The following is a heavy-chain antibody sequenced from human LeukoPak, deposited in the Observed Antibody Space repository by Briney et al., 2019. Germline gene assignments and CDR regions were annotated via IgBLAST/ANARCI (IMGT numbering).Heavy chain of an antibody. CDR1: GYTFTNNW. D-gene: IGHD5-24*01. V-gene: IGHV1-46*01. J-gene: IGHJ3*02. Sequence: ASVKVPCKAFGYTFTNNWMHWVRQAPGQGLEWMGVFNPSGGSTSYAQKLQGRVTMTRDTSTRTVYMELSSLRSEDTAVYYCARVRDGYNDAFDIWGQGTMVIVSS. CDR3: ARVRDGYNDAFDI. CDR2: FNPSGGST.